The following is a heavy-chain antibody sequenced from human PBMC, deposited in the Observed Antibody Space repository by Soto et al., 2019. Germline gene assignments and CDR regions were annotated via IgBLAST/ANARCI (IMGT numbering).Heavy chain of an antibody. D-gene: IGHD2-2*01. CDR1: GYTLRSYG. J-gene: IGHJ3*01. Sequence: QGQLVQSGAEVKTPGASVKVSCKASGYTLRSYGISWVRQVPGQGLEWMGWISAYSGNTNPAQKFQGRVTMTTDTSTSTAYMELRSLRSDDTAIYYCARDWYQVPRKSGFDVWGQGTLVTVSS. CDR2: ISAYSGNT. CDR3: ARDWYQVPRKSGFDV. V-gene: IGHV1-18*01.